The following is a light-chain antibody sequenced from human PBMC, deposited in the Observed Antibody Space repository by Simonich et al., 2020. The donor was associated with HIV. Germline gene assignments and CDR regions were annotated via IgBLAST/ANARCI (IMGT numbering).Light chain of an antibody. CDR1: QRVLSSSNNKNY. Sequence: DIVMTKSPDSLAVSLGERATTNCKSSQRVLSSSNNKNYLAWYQQKSGQPPKLLIYWASTRESGVPDRFSGSGAGTDFTLSISSLQAEDVAVYYCQQFYSSPITFGQGTRLEIK. CDR2: WAS. CDR3: QQFYSSPIT. J-gene: IGKJ5*01. V-gene: IGKV4-1*01.